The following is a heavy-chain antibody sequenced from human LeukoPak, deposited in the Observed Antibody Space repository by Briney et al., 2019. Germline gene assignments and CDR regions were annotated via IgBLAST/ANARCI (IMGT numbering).Heavy chain of an antibody. CDR3: AKASRGSGSYYESFAY. J-gene: IGHJ4*02. Sequence: PGGSLRLSCAGSGFTFSSYGMSWVRQAAGKGLEWVAAISGSGGSTYYADSVKGGFTISRDNSKNTLYLQMNSLRADDTAVYYCAKASRGSGSYYESFAYWGPGPLVTASS. CDR2: ISGSGGST. V-gene: IGHV3-23*01. CDR1: GFTFSSYG. D-gene: IGHD1-26*01.